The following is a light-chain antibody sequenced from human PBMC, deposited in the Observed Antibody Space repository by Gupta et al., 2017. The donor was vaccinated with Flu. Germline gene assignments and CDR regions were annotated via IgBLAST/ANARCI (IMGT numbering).Light chain of an antibody. CDR1: QSVSSSY. J-gene: IGKJ2*01. Sequence: EIVLTLSPGTLSLSPGERATLSCRASQSVSSSYLAWYQQKPGQAPRLLIYGASSRDTGIPDRFSGSGSGTDFTLTISRLEPEDFAVYYCQQYGSSPYTFGQGTKLEIK. CDR2: GAS. CDR3: QQYGSSPYT. V-gene: IGKV3-20*01.